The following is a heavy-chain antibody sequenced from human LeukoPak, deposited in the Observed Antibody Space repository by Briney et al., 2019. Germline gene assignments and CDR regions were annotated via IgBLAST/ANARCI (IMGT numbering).Heavy chain of an antibody. J-gene: IGHJ4*02. Sequence: GGSLRLSCAASGFTVSSNYMNWVRQAPGRGLEWVSVIYSGGSTYYADSVKGRFTISRDNSKNTLYLQMNSLRAEDTAVYYCARLSPVYSEIDYWGQGTLVTVSS. D-gene: IGHD2-15*01. CDR1: GFTVSSNY. CDR2: IYSGGST. CDR3: ARLSPVYSEIDY. V-gene: IGHV3-53*01.